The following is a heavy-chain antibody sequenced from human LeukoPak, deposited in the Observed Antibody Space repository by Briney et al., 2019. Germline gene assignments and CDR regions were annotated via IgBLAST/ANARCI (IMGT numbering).Heavy chain of an antibody. Sequence: GGSLRLSCAASGFTFSSYAMSWVRQPPGKGLEWVSAISGSGGSTYYADSVKGRFTISRDNSKNTLYLQMNSLRAEDTAVYYCAKDLRVVVAADEAFDIWGQGTMVTVSS. J-gene: IGHJ3*02. CDR1: GFTFSSYA. CDR2: ISGSGGST. V-gene: IGHV3-23*01. D-gene: IGHD2-15*01. CDR3: AKDLRVVVAADEAFDI.